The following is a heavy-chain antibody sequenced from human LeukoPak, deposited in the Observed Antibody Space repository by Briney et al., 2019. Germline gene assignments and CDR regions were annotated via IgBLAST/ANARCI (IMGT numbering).Heavy chain of an antibody. J-gene: IGHJ3*02. CDR2: INHSGST. V-gene: IGHV4-34*01. D-gene: IGHD3-22*01. CDR3: ARHLLYYYDSSGYYNFDAFDI. CDR1: GGSFSGYY. Sequence: SETLSLTCAVYGGSFSGYYWRWIRQPPGKGLEWIGEINHSGSTNYNRSLNRPVTISVDTSKNQFSLKLSSVTAADTAVYYCARHLLYYYDSSGYYNFDAFDIWGQGTMVTVSS.